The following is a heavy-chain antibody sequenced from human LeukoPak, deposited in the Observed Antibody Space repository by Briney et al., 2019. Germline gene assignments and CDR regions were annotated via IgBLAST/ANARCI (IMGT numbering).Heavy chain of an antibody. D-gene: IGHD3-9*01. CDR3: ARDHDILAAYHASFDY. Sequence: GGSLRLSCAASGFTFSSYSMNWVRQAPGKGLEWVSSISSSSSYIYYADSVKGRFTISRDNAKNSLSLQMDSLRAEDTAVYYCARDHDILAAYHASFDYWGQGTLVTVSS. J-gene: IGHJ4*02. V-gene: IGHV3-21*01. CDR1: GFTFSSYS. CDR2: ISSSSSYI.